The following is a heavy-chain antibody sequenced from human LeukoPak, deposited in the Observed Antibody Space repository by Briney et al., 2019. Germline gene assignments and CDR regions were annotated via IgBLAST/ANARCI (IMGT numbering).Heavy chain of an antibody. V-gene: IGHV4-59*08. CDR2: IYNSGST. CDR3: ARYGSGTYPRFDY. Sequence: SETLSLTCTVSGGSISGYYWSWIRQSPGKGLEWIGYIYNSGSTNYNPSLQSRVTVSVDTSKNQFSLNLSSVTAADTAVYYCARYGSGTYPRFDYWGQGTLVTVSS. D-gene: IGHD3-10*01. J-gene: IGHJ4*02. CDR1: GGSISGYY.